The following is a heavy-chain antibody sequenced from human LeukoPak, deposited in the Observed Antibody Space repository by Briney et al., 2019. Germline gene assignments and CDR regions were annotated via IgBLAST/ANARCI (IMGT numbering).Heavy chain of an antibody. Sequence: GGSLRLSCAASGFTSNYWMSWVRQAPGKGLEWVANIKQDGSEKYYVDSVKSRFTISRDNSKNTLYLQMNSLRAEDTAVYYCAKDSGSSRSYFDYWGQGTLVTVSS. CDR3: AKDSGSSRSYFDY. CDR1: GFTSNYW. J-gene: IGHJ4*02. CDR2: IKQDGSEK. V-gene: IGHV3-7*01. D-gene: IGHD1-26*01.